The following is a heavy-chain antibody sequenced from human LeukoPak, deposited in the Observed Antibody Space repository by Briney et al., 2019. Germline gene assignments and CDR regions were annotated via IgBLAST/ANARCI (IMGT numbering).Heavy chain of an antibody. D-gene: IGHD5-12*01. V-gene: IGHV5-10-1*01. Sequence: EESLRISCKGSGYSFTSYWISWVRQMPGKGLEWMGRIDPSDSYANYSPSFQGHVNISADKSISTAYMQWRSLKAPDPAMYYCASGPLGIVATFEDWGQGTLVTVSS. CDR2: IDPSDSYA. J-gene: IGHJ4*02. CDR1: GYSFTSYW. CDR3: ASGPLGIVATFED.